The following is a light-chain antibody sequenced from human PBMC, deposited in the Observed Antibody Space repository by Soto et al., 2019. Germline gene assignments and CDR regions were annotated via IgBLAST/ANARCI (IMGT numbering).Light chain of an antibody. CDR2: WAS. V-gene: IGKV4-1*01. CDR3: QQYYTTPVT. J-gene: IGKJ1*01. Sequence: DIVMTQSPDSLAVSLGERATINCKSSQTVLHGSNYLAWYQQKPGQPPKLLIYWASTRESGVPDRFSGSGSATDFTLTNSSLQAEDVAVYYCQQYYTTPVTFGQGTKVEIK. CDR1: QTVLHGSNY.